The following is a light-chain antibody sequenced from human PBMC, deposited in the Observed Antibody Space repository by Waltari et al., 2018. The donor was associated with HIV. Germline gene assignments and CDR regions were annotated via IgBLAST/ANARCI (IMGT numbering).Light chain of an antibody. CDR3: CSYAGTGTYV. J-gene: IGLJ1*01. CDR1: SSDVASDNR. CDR2: AVT. V-gene: IGLV2-23*02. Sequence: QSALTQPASVSGSPGQSIPISCTATSSDVASDNRIPWYQQHPGKAPKVMIYAVTKRPSGVSNRFSGSKSDNTASLTISGLQAEDEADYYCCSYAGTGTYVFGTGAKVTVL.